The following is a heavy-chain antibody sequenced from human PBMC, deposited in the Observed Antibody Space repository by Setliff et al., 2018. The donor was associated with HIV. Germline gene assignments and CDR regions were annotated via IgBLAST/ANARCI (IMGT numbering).Heavy chain of an antibody. V-gene: IGHV4-39*07. J-gene: IGHJ1*01. CDR1: GGSIKSSSYY. D-gene: IGHD2-15*01. CDR2: IYYSGNT. CDR3: ARGGYCSGGSCYYTEYFQH. Sequence: SETLSLTCTVSGGSIKSSSYYWGWIRQPPGKGLEWIGSIYYSGNTYYNPSLKSRVTISVDTSKNQFSLKLSSVTAADTAVYYCARGGYCSGGSCYYTEYFQHWGQGTLVTVSS.